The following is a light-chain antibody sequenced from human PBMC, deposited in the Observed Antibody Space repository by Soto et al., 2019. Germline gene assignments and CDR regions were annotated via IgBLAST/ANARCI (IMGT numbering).Light chain of an antibody. CDR2: EVS. J-gene: IGLJ2*01. Sequence: QSALTQPASVSGSPGQSITFSCTGSSSDVGGYNYVSWYQQHPGKAPKLMISEVSTRPSGVSIRFSGSKSGNTASLTISGLQAEDEADYYCSSYTSTSTLIFGGGTKLTV. CDR1: SSDVGGYNY. CDR3: SSYTSTSTLI. V-gene: IGLV2-14*01.